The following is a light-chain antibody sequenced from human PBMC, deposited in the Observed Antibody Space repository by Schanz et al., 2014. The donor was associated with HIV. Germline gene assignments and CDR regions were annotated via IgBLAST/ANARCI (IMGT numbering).Light chain of an antibody. CDR2: DVS. V-gene: IGLV2-14*03. CDR3: TSYAGSNNVV. CDR1: SSDVGRYNY. Sequence: QSALTQPASVSGSPGQSITIPCTGTSSDVGRYNYVAWYQQHPGKAPKLMIYDVSDRPSGVSNRFSGSKSGNTASLTVSGLQAEDEADYYCTSYAGSNNVVFGGGTKLTVL. J-gene: IGLJ2*01.